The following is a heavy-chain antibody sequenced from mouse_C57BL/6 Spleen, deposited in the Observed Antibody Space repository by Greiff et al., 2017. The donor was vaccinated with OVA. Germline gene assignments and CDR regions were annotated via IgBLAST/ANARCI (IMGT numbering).Heavy chain of an antibody. V-gene: IGHV1-50*01. J-gene: IGHJ3*01. CDR2: IDPSDSYT. CDR1: GYTFTSYW. Sequence: QVQLQQPGAELAKPGASVKLSCKASGYTFTSYWMQWVKQRPGQGLEWIGEIDPSDSYTNYNQKFKGKATLTVDTSSSTAYMQLSSLTSEDSAVYYCARGDYDSFAYWGQGTLVTVSA. D-gene: IGHD2-4*01. CDR3: ARGDYDSFAY.